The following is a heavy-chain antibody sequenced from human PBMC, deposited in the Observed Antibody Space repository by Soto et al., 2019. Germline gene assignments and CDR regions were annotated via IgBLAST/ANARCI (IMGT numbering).Heavy chain of an antibody. CDR1: GLTFSSYA. CDR2: ITGDGVTT. V-gene: IGHV3-23*01. Sequence: EVQLLESGGGLVQPGGSLRLSCAASGLTFSSYAMSWVRQAPGKGLEWVSVITGDGVTTYFADSVKGRFTISRDNSKNTLFLQMSSLRAEDTAVYYCAERASHSFDYWGQGTLVTVSS. CDR3: AERASHSFDY. J-gene: IGHJ4*02.